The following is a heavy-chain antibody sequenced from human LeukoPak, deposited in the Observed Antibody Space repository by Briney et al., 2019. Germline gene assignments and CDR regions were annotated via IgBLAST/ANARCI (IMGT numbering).Heavy chain of an antibody. D-gene: IGHD3-9*01. CDR2: ITSKTDGGTT. Sequence: GGSLRLSCAASGFTFSNAWMSWVRQAPGKGLEWVGRITSKTDGGTTNYAAPVKGRFTISRDDSKITLYLQMNSLKTEDTAVYYCTRDYDILSGQEQGDAFDIWGQGTMVTVSS. CDR1: GFTFSNAW. V-gene: IGHV3-15*01. CDR3: TRDYDILSGQEQGDAFDI. J-gene: IGHJ3*02.